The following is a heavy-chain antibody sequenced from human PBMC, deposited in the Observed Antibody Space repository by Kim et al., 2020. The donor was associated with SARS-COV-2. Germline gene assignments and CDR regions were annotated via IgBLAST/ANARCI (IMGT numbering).Heavy chain of an antibody. CDR1: GGSFSGYY. V-gene: IGHV4-34*01. Sequence: SETLSLTCAVYGGSFSGYYWSWIRQPPGKGLEWIGEINHSGSTNYNPSLKSRVTISVDTSKNQFSLKLSSVTAADTAVYYCARKGSTVTTPYYFDYWGQGTLVTVSS. CDR3: ARKGSTVTTPYYFDY. J-gene: IGHJ4*02. D-gene: IGHD4-17*01. CDR2: INHSGST.